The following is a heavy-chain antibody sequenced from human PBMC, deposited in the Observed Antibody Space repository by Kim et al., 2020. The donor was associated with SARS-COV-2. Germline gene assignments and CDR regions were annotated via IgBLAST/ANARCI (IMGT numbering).Heavy chain of an antibody. J-gene: IGHJ4*02. CDR3: ARTNYANYLYSPGGYYFDY. Sequence: SETLSLTCTVSGGSISSGDYYWSWIRQPPGKGLEWIGYIYYSGSTYYNPSLKSRVTISVDTSKNQFSLKLSSVTAADTAVYYCARTNYANYLYSPGGYYFDYWGQGTLVTVSS. D-gene: IGHD2-15*01. CDR2: IYYSGST. V-gene: IGHV4-30-4*01. CDR1: GGSISSGDYY.